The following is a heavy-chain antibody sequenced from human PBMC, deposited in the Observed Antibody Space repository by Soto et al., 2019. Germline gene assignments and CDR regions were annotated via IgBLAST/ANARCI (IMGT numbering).Heavy chain of an antibody. CDR3: ARVLYYGSGSYSPYGMDV. D-gene: IGHD3-10*01. Sequence: QVQLVQSGAEVKKPGSSVKVSCKTSGVSFNNNGIGWVRQAPGHGLEWMGGVSPPFRTSNYGRKFKGRMSITADASTGRVNMELSSLTSEDTAQYYCARVLYYGSGSYSPYGMDVWCQGTTVTVSS. CDR2: VSPPFRTS. V-gene: IGHV1-69*01. J-gene: IGHJ6*02. CDR1: GVSFNNNG.